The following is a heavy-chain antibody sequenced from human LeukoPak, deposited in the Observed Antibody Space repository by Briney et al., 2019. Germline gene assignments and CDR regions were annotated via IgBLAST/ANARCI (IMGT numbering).Heavy chain of an antibody. V-gene: IGHV1-2*02. CDR3: ARDSVRGYGTVIDY. CDR2: INPNSGGT. CDR1: GYTFTGYY. D-gene: IGHD3-10*02. Sequence: ASVKVSCKASGYTFTGYYMHWVRQAPGQGLEWMGWINPNSGGTNYAQKFQGRVTMTRDTSISTAYMELSRLRSDDTAAYYCARDSVRGYGTVIDYWGQGTLVTVSS. J-gene: IGHJ4*02.